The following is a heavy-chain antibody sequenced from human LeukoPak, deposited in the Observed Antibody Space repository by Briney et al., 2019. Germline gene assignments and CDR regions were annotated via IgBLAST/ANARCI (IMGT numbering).Heavy chain of an antibody. J-gene: IGHJ4*02. CDR2: LSGSGGST. V-gene: IGHV3-23*01. CDR3: ATALYGSSWYRRPYFDY. Sequence: GGSLRLSCAASGFTFSSYAMSWVRQAPGKGLEWVSTLSGSGGSTYYADSVKGRFIISRDNSKNTLYVQMGSLRAEDTAVYYCATALYGSSWYRRPYFDYWGQGTLVTVSP. CDR1: GFTFSSYA. D-gene: IGHD6-13*01.